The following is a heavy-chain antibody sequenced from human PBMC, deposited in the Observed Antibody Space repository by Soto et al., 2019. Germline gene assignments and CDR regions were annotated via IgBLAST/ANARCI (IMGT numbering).Heavy chain of an antibody. D-gene: IGHD5-12*01. Sequence: LSLTCTVSGGSISSGGYYWSWIRQHPGKGLEWIGYIYYSGSTYYNPSLKSRLTISADTSKNQFSLKLSSVAAADSAVYYCARVIAEMATITFDYWGQGTLVTVSS. V-gene: IGHV4-31*03. CDR3: ARVIAEMATITFDY. CDR2: IYYSGST. CDR1: GGSISSGGYY. J-gene: IGHJ4*02.